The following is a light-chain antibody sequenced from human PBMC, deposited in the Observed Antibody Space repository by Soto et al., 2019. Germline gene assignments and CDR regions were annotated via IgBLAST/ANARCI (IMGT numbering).Light chain of an antibody. Sequence: EIVLTQSPGTLSLSPGERATLYCRASQSVNSNYLAWYQQKRGQAPRLLIYGASSRATGIPDRFSGSGSGTDFTLTISRLEPEEFAVYYCKESPRTFGQGTKVEIK. CDR1: QSVNSNY. V-gene: IGKV3-20*01. CDR3: KESPRT. CDR2: GAS. J-gene: IGKJ1*01.